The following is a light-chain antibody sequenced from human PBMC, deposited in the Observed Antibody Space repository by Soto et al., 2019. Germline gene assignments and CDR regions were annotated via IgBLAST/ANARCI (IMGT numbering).Light chain of an antibody. Sequence: EIVLTQSPATLSLSPGERATLSCRASQSVSSYLVWYQQKPGQAPSLLIYDASTRATDVPARFSGSGSGTDFTLTISSLEPEDFAIYYGQQRSSWPPFSFGPGTTVDIK. J-gene: IGKJ3*01. V-gene: IGKV3-11*01. CDR1: QSVSSY. CDR2: DAS. CDR3: QQRSSWPPFS.